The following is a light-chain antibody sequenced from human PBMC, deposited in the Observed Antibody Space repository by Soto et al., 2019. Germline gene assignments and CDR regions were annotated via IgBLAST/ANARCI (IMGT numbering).Light chain of an antibody. J-gene: IGLJ3*02. CDR3: SSYTRSSTLRGV. CDR1: SSDVGGYNY. CDR2: EVS. Sequence: QSALTQPASVSGSPGQSITISCTGTSSDVGGYNYVSWYQQHPGKAPKLMIYEVSNRPSGVSNRFSGSKSGNTASLTISGLQAEDEADYYCSSYTRSSTLRGVFGGETKLTVL. V-gene: IGLV2-14*01.